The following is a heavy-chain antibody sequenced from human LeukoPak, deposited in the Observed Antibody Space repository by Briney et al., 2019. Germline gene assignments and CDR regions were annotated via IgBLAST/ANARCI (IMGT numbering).Heavy chain of an antibody. CDR2: ISSSSSTI. V-gene: IGHV3-48*02. J-gene: IGHJ4*02. CDR1: GFTFSSYS. CDR3: ARDLRDGYNYGYYFDY. Sequence: PGGSLRLSCAASGFTFSSYSMNWVRQAPGKGLEWVSYISSSSSTIYYADSVKGRFTISRDNAKSSLYLQMNSLRDEDTAVYYCARDLRDGYNYGYYFDYWGQGTLVTVSS. D-gene: IGHD5-24*01.